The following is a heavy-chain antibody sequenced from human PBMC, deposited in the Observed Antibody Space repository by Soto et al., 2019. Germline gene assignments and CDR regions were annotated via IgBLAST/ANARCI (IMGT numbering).Heavy chain of an antibody. Sequence: SETLSLTCTVSGGSVSSTSHYWGWIRQPPGKGLEWLGTISFSESTDYNPSLTSRVTISVDTSKNQFSLKLSSVTAADTAVYYCARHFGYSYGFDFWGQGTLVTVSS. V-gene: IGHV4-39*01. CDR2: ISFSEST. CDR3: ARHFGYSYGFDF. J-gene: IGHJ4*02. CDR1: GGSVSSTSHY. D-gene: IGHD5-18*01.